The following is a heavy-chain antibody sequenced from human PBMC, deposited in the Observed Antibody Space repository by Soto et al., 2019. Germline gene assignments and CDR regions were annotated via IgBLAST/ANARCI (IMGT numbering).Heavy chain of an antibody. CDR3: AKEAFYDLWSGPGWFDP. D-gene: IGHD3-3*01. CDR1: GFTVSSNY. CDR2: IQTGGAT. Sequence: GGSLRLSCTASGFTVSSNYMSWVRQAPGKGLEWVSIIQTGGATYYADSVKGRFTVSRDDSENTLYLQMNSLRAEDTALYYCAKEAFYDLWSGPGWFDPWRQGTLVTVSS. V-gene: IGHV3-66*01. J-gene: IGHJ5*02.